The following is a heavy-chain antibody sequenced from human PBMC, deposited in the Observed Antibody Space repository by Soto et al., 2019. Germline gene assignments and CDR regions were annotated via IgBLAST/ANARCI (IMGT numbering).Heavy chain of an antibody. D-gene: IGHD6-13*01. CDR1: GGSFSGYY. Sequence: SETLSLTCAVYGGSFSGYYWSWIRQPPGKGLEWIGEINHSGSTNYNPSLKSRVTISVDTSKNQFSLKLSSVTAADTAVYYCARRFGIAAAGDNDAFDIWGQGTMVTVSS. J-gene: IGHJ3*02. CDR2: INHSGST. V-gene: IGHV4-34*01. CDR3: ARRFGIAAAGDNDAFDI.